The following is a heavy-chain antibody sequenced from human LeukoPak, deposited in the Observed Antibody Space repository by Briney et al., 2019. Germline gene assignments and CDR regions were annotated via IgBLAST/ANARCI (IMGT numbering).Heavy chain of an antibody. CDR1: GVSFSGYY. Sequence: PSETLSLTCAVYGVSFSGYYWSWLRQPPGKGLEWIGEINHSGSTNYNPSLKSRVTISVDTSKNQFSLKLSSVTAADTAVYYCARGLEQLVRNYYYYMDVWGKGTTVTVSS. D-gene: IGHD6-6*01. J-gene: IGHJ6*03. CDR2: INHSGST. V-gene: IGHV4-34*01. CDR3: ARGLEQLVRNYYYYMDV.